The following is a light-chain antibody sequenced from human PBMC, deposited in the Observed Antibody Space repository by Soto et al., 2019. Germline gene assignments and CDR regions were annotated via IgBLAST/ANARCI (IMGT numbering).Light chain of an antibody. CDR1: QSISRN. CDR2: AAS. J-gene: IGKJ5*01. CDR3: QQSSTAASIT. V-gene: IGKV1-39*01. Sequence: DLQMTQSPSSLSASVGDRVTITCRASQSISRNLNWYQHKPGKAPKHSIYAASSLQNGVPSRFSAAESETEFTLSISSLQPEDFETYSCQQSSTAASITFGQGTGLEIK.